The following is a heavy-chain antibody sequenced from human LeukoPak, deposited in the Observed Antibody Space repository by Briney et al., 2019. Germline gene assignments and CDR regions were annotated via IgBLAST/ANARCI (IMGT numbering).Heavy chain of an antibody. CDR3: ARDQGAAAGDYFDY. CDR2: IRSDGTNK. J-gene: IGHJ4*02. CDR1: GFTFNAYG. D-gene: IGHD6-13*01. Sequence: GGSLRLSCAASGFTFNAYGMHWVRQAPGKGLEWVAFIRSDGTNKYYADSVKGRFTISRDKSKNTLFLQMNSLRAEDTAVYYCARDQGAAAGDYFDYRGQGTLVTVSS. V-gene: IGHV3-30*02.